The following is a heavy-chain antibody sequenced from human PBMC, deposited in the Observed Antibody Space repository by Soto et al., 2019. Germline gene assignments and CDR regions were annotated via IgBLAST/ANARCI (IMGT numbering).Heavy chain of an antibody. J-gene: IGHJ4*02. D-gene: IGHD2-15*01. V-gene: IGHV2-5*02. CDR2: IYWDDDK. CDR3: AHRRLVGGLDY. CDR1: GFSLSTRGVG. Sequence: QITLKESGPTLVKPTQTLTLTCTFSGFSLSTRGVGVAWIRQPPGKALEWLALIYWDDDKRYSPSLKSRLTVAKDTSKNQVVLTMTNMDPVDTATFYCAHRRLVGGLDYWGQGALVTVSS.